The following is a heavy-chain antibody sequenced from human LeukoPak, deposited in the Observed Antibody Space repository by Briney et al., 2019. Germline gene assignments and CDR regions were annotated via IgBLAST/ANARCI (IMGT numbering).Heavy chain of an antibody. V-gene: IGHV3-23*01. Sequence: PGGSLRLSCAASGFTFSSYAMSWVRQAPGKGLEWVSAISGSGGSTYYADSVKGRFTISRDNSKNTLYLQMNSLRAEDTAVYYCAKDLAEYSGSYTGFDYRGQGTLVTVSS. CDR3: AKDLAEYSGSYTGFDY. CDR1: GFTFSSYA. D-gene: IGHD1-26*01. J-gene: IGHJ4*02. CDR2: ISGSGGST.